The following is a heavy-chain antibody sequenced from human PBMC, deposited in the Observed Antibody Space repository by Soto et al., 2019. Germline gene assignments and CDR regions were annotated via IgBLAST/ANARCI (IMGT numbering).Heavy chain of an antibody. CDR1: GYTFTSYG. J-gene: IGHJ6*02. V-gene: IGHV1-18*04. Sequence: ASVKVSGKASGYTFTSYGISWVRQAPGQGLEWMGWISAYNGNTNYAQKLQGRVTMTTDTSTSTAYMELRSLRSDDTAVYYCARDLSQWLVPYYYGMDVWGQGTKFTVSS. D-gene: IGHD6-19*01. CDR3: ARDLSQWLVPYYYGMDV. CDR2: ISAYNGNT.